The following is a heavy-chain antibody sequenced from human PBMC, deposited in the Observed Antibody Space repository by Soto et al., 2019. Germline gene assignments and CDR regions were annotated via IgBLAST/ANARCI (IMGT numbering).Heavy chain of an antibody. CDR1: GGSISSSSYY. CDR3: ARHLSSGWSYYYYYMDV. Sequence: SETLSLTCTVSGGSISSSSYYWGWIRKPPGKGLEWIGSIYYSGSTYYNPSLKSRVTISVDTSKNQFSLKLSSVTAADTAVYYCARHLSSGWSYYYYYMDVWGKGTTVTVSS. J-gene: IGHJ6*03. D-gene: IGHD6-19*01. CDR2: IYYSGST. V-gene: IGHV4-39*01.